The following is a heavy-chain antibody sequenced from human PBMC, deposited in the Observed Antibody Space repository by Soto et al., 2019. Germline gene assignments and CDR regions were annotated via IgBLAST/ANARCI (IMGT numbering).Heavy chain of an antibody. V-gene: IGHV3-33*01. D-gene: IGHD3-3*01. Sequence: PGGSLRLSCAASGFTFSSYGMHWVRQAPGKGLEWVAVIWYDGSNKYYADSVKGRFTISRDKSKNTLYLQMNRLRAEDTAVYYCARDRSYDFCFVYCSGDKLDYLDYWTQGSLDTVSS. CDR1: GFTFSSYG. CDR2: IWYDGSNK. CDR3: ARDRSYDFCFVYCSGDKLDYLDY. J-gene: IGHJ4*02.